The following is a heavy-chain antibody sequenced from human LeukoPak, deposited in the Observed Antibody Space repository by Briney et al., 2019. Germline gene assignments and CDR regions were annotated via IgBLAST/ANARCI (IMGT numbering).Heavy chain of an antibody. J-gene: IGHJ4*02. CDR1: GGSFSGYY. V-gene: IGHV4-34*01. CDR3: ARGRSSGWYVRPFDY. Sequence: SETLSLTCAVYGGSFSGYYWSWIRQPPGKELERIGEINHSGSTNYNPSLKSRVTISVDTSKNQFSLKLSSVTAADTAVYYCARGRSSGWYVRPFDYWGQGTLVTVSS. CDR2: INHSGST. D-gene: IGHD6-19*01.